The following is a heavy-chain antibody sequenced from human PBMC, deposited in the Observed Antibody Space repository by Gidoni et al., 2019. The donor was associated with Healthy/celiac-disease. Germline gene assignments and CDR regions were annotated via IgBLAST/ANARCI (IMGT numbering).Heavy chain of an antibody. CDR1: GFTFSDYY. D-gene: IGHD3-22*01. Sequence: QVQLVESGGGLVKPGGSLRLSCAASGFTFSDYYMSWIRQAPGKGLEWVSYISSSSSYTNYADSVKGRFTISRDNAKNSLYLQMNSLRAEDTAVYYCARRSTMIVVARDAFDIWGQGTMVTVSS. V-gene: IGHV3-11*06. CDR3: ARRSTMIVVARDAFDI. CDR2: ISSSSSYT. J-gene: IGHJ3*02.